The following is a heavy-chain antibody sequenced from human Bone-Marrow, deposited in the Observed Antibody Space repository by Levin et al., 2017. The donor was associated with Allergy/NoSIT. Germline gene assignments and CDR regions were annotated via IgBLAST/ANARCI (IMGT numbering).Heavy chain of an antibody. CDR3: ARGEKYCTPTLCYPKRFDP. CDR2: FNPNNGGR. CDR1: GYTFSAYY. Sequence: GASVKVSCKASGYTFSAYYVQWVRQAPGQGFEWMGWFNPNNGGRNYAQKFKGRVTMTGDTSITTAYLELTGLRSDDTAVYFCARGEKYCTPTLCYPKRFDPWGQGTLVTVSS. V-gene: IGHV1-2*02. J-gene: IGHJ5*02. D-gene: IGHD2-8*01.